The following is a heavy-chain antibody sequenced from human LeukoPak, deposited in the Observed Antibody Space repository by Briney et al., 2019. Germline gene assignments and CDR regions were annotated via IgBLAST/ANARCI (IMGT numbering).Heavy chain of an antibody. CDR3: ARAPRGGSYYFDY. Sequence: PGGSLRLSCAASGFTFSSYAMHWVRQAPGKGLEYVSAISSNGGSTYYANSVKGRFTISRDNSKNTLYLQMGSLRAEDTAVYYCARAPRGGSYYFDYWGQGTLVTVSS. CDR1: GFTFSSYA. J-gene: IGHJ4*02. D-gene: IGHD1-26*01. V-gene: IGHV3-64*01. CDR2: ISSNGGST.